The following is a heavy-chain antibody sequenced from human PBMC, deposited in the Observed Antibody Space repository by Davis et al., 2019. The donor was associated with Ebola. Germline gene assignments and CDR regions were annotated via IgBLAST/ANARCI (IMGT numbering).Heavy chain of an antibody. V-gene: IGHV3-66*01. CDR2: IYAGGST. Sequence: GESLKISCAASGFIVSNNYFSWVRQAPHKGLEWVSVIYAGGSTYYADSTKGRFTISRDSSKNTLYLQIDDLRLEDTAVYDCARGGGPYVAALEDWGQGTMVAV. CDR1: GFIVSNNY. D-gene: IGHD1-26*01. J-gene: IGHJ3*01. CDR3: ARGGGPYVAALED.